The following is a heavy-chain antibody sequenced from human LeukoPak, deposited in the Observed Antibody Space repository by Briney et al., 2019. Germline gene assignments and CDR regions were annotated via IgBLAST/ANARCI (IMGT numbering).Heavy chain of an antibody. Sequence: ASVKVSCKVSGYTLTELSMHWVRQAPGKGLEWMGGFDPEDGGTIYAQKFQGRVTMTEDTSTDTAYMELSSLRSEDTAVYYCATSYCSGGSCYGQNWFDPWGQGTLVTVSS. V-gene: IGHV1-24*01. CDR2: FDPEDGGT. CDR1: GYTLTELS. CDR3: ATSYCSGGSCYGQNWFDP. J-gene: IGHJ5*02. D-gene: IGHD2-15*01.